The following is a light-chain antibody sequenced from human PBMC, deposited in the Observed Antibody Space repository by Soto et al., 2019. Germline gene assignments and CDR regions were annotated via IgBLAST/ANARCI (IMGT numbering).Light chain of an antibody. Sequence: EIVLTQSPATLSLSPVERATLSCRASQSVSSYLAWYQQKPGQAPRLLIYDASNRATGIPARFSGSGSGTDFTPTISSLEPEDFAVYYCQKRSNWPSTFGQGTRLEIK. CDR3: QKRSNWPST. V-gene: IGKV3-11*01. CDR2: DAS. J-gene: IGKJ5*01. CDR1: QSVSSY.